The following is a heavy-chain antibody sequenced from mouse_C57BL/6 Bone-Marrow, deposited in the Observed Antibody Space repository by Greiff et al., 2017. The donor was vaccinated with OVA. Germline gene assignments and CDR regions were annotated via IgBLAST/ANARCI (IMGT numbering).Heavy chain of an antibody. V-gene: IGHV14-4*01. J-gene: IGHJ2*01. CDR1: GFTIKDDY. D-gene: IGHD1-1*01. Sequence: EVKLQESGAELVRPGASVKLSCTASGFTIKDDYMDWVKQRPEQGLEWIGWIDPETGDTAYASKFQGKATITADTSSNTAYLQLSSLTSEDTAVYYCTTRAITTVVGGYWGQGTTLTVSS. CDR3: TTRAITTVVGGY. CDR2: IDPETGDT.